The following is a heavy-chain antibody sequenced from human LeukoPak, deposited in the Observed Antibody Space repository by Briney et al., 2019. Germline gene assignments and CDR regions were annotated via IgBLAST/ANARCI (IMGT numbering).Heavy chain of an antibody. Sequence: ASVKVSCKASGYTFTSYGISWVRQAPGQGLEWMGWISAYNGNINYTQKLQGRVTMTTDTSTSTAYMELRSLRSDDTAVYYCARAMVRGVHAFDIWGQGTMVTVSS. J-gene: IGHJ3*02. V-gene: IGHV1-18*01. CDR1: GYTFTSYG. CDR2: ISAYNGNI. CDR3: ARAMVRGVHAFDI. D-gene: IGHD3-10*01.